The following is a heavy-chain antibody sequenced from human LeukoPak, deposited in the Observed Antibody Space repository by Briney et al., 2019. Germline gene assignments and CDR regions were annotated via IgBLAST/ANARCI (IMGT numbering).Heavy chain of an antibody. CDR2: ISSSSSTK. D-gene: IGHD6-13*01. CDR1: GFTFSSFG. CDR3: ALGAAGSPFDY. Sequence: GGSLRLSCGASGFTFSSFGMNWVRQTPGKGLEGISYISSSSSTKYYADSVKGRFTISRDNAKNSLYLQMNSLRADDTAVYYCALGAAGSPFDYWGQGTLVTVSS. V-gene: IGHV3-48*01. J-gene: IGHJ4*02.